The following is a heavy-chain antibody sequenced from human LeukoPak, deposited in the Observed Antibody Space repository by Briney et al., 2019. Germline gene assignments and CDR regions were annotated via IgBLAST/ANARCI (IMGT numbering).Heavy chain of an antibody. V-gene: IGHV3-30*18. CDR1: GFTFSFYG. Sequence: GTSLRLSWAASGFTFSFYGIHWVRQAPGKGLEWVAVISDDGSTKYYSDSVKGRFTVSRDNSKDTLYLQMNSLTTEDTAVYYCAKDRYYDIRGRLDPWGQGTLVTVSS. D-gene: IGHD3-10*02. CDR3: AKDRYYDIRGRLDP. J-gene: IGHJ5*02. CDR2: ISDDGSTK.